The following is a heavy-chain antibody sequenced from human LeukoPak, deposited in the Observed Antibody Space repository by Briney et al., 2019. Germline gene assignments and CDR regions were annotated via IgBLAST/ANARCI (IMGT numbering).Heavy chain of an antibody. V-gene: IGHV3-7*01. CDR1: GFTFSRYW. CDR2: IKQDGSEK. D-gene: IGHD2-2*01. Sequence: GGSLRLSCAASGFTFSRYWMSWVRQAPGKGLEWVANIKQDGSEKYYVDSVKGRFTISRDNAKNSLYLQMNSLRAEDTAVYYCAREGSVCGSTSCYREYYFDYWGQGTLVTVSS. CDR3: AREGSVCGSTSCYREYYFDY. J-gene: IGHJ4*02.